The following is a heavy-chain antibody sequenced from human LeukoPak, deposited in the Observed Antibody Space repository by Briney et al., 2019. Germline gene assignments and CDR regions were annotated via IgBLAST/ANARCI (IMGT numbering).Heavy chain of an antibody. CDR2: IYYSGST. D-gene: IGHD6-19*01. CDR3: AREGSGWAIDY. Sequence: SETLSLTCTVSGGSISSYYWSWIRQPPGKGLEWIGYIYYSGSTNYNPSLKSRVTISVDTSKNQFSLKLSSVTAVDTAVYYCAREGSGWAIDYWGQGTLVTVSS. CDR1: GGSISSYY. J-gene: IGHJ4*02. V-gene: IGHV4-59*01.